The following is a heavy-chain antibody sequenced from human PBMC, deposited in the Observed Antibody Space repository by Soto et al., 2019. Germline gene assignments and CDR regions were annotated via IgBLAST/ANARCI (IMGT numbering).Heavy chain of an antibody. CDR1: GGSISSGGYY. V-gene: IGHV4-31*03. CDR2: IYYSGST. Sequence: SETLSLTCTVSGGSISSGGYYWSWICQHPGKGLEWIGYIYYSGSTYYNPSLKSRVTISVDTSKNQFSLKLSSVTAADTAVYYCARGMYYNSWSGYYTDYYYYDMDVWDQGTTVTVSS. CDR3: ARGMYYNSWSGYYTDYYYYDMDV. D-gene: IGHD3-3*01. J-gene: IGHJ6*02.